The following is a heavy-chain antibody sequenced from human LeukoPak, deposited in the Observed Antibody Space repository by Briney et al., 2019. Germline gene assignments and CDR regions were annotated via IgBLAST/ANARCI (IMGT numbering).Heavy chain of an antibody. V-gene: IGHV4-4*07. D-gene: IGHD2-2*01. J-gene: IGHJ6*03. CDR1: GGSISSYY. Sequence: NPSETLSLTCTVSGGSISSYYWSWIRQPAGKGLEWIGRIYTSGSTNYNTSLKSRVTMSVDTSKNQSTLKLSSVTAADTAVYYCARVVVVPAEPDDYYYMDVWGKGTTVTVSS. CDR2: IYTSGST. CDR3: ARVVVVPAEPDDYYYMDV.